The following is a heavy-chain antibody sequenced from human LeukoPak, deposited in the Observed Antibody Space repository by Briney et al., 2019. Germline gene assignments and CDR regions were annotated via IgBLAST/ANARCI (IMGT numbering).Heavy chain of an antibody. D-gene: IGHD6-13*01. CDR1: GGSISSYY. CDR2: IYYSGST. J-gene: IGHJ4*02. Sequence: SSETLSLTCTVSGGSISSYYWSWIRQPPGKGLEWIGYIYYSGSTNYNPSLKSRVTISVDTSKNQFSLKLSSVTAADTAVYYCARHGIAIAAAGTGGSFFDYWGQGTLVTVSS. CDR3: ARHGIAIAAAGTGGSFFDY. V-gene: IGHV4-59*08.